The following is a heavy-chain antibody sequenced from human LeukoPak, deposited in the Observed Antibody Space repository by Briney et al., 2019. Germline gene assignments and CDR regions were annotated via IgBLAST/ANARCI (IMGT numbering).Heavy chain of an antibody. Sequence: ASVKVSCKVSGYTLTELSMHWVRQAPGKGLERMGGFDPEDGETIYAQKFQGRVTITADKSTSTAYMELSSLRSEDTAVYYCAREGDRRGHSGTGLLIGYWGQGTLVTVSS. CDR3: AREGDRRGHSGTGLLIGY. V-gene: IGHV1-24*01. CDR2: FDPEDGET. D-gene: IGHD6-13*01. CDR1: GYTLTELS. J-gene: IGHJ4*02.